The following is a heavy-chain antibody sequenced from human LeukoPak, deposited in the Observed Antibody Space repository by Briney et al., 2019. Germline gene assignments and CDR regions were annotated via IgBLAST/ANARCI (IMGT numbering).Heavy chain of an antibody. CDR2: ISDSGST. Sequence: SETLSLTCTVSGGSISNYYWTWIRQPPGKGLEWIGYISDSGSTNYNPSLKTRVTMSVDTSKMHISLKLSSVTAADPPIYYCARHLSPGWYPYWGQEPWSPSPQ. CDR3: ARHLSPGWYPY. D-gene: IGHD6-19*01. CDR1: GGSISNYY. J-gene: IGHJ4*01. V-gene: IGHV4-59*08.